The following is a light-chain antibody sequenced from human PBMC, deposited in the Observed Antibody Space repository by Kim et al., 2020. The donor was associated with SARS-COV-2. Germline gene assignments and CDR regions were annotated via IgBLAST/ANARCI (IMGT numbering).Light chain of an antibody. V-gene: IGLV6-57*01. CDR2: EDN. CDR1: SGSIASNY. J-gene: IGLJ3*02. Sequence: GKTVTISCTRSSGSIASNYVQWYQQRPGSSPTTVIYEDNQRPSGVTDRFFGSIDSSSNTASLTISGLKTEDEADYYCQSYDSSNQVFGGGTQLTVL. CDR3: QSYDSSNQV.